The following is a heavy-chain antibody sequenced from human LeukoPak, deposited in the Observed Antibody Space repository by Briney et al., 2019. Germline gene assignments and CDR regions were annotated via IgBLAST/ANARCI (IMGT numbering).Heavy chain of an antibody. D-gene: IGHD3-10*01. Sequence: GESLKISCTGSGYPFTNYWIGWVRQMPGKGLEWLGIIYPRDSDTRYNPSFQYQVTISVDKSIRTAYLQWSSLKASDTAMYYCARHLGVVRGVVRYFDYWGQGTLVTVSS. CDR1: GYPFTNYW. CDR2: IYPRDSDT. CDR3: ARHLGVVRGVVRYFDY. V-gene: IGHV5-51*01. J-gene: IGHJ4*02.